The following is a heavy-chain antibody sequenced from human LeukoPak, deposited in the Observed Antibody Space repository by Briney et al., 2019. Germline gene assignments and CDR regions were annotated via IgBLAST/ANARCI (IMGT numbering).Heavy chain of an antibody. CDR3: NRVVAAAMHLDWFDP. Sequence: SETLSLTCTVSGGSISSGDYYWSWTRQPPGKGLEWIGYIYYSGSTYYNPSLKSRVTISVDTSKNQFSLKLSSVTAADTAVYYCNRVVAAAMHLDWFDPWGQGTLVTVSS. J-gene: IGHJ5*02. CDR2: IYYSGST. CDR1: GGSISSGDYY. D-gene: IGHD2-2*01. V-gene: IGHV4-30-4*01.